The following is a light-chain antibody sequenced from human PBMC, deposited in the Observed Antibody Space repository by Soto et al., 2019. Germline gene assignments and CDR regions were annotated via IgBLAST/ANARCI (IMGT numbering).Light chain of an antibody. CDR3: MQALETPLT. CDR1: QSLLHSNGFYY. V-gene: IGKV2-28*01. CDR2: LTS. Sequence: EPSSISCRSSQSLLHSNGFYYLEWYLQKPGQSPQLLFYLTSVRASGVPHRFSGSGSGTDFTLYISRVEAEDVGVYYCMQALETPLTFGQGTRLEI. J-gene: IGKJ5*01.